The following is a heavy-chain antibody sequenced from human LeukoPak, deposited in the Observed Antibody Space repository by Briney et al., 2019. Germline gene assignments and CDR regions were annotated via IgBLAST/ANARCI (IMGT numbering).Heavy chain of an antibody. Sequence: GRSLRLSCAASGFTFSSYGMHWVRQAPGKGLEWVAVISYDGSNKYYADSVKGRFTIPRDNSKNTLYLQMNSLRAEDTAVYYCAKDRRYSSAIGSWGQGTLVTVSS. CDR1: GFTFSSYG. CDR2: ISYDGSNK. CDR3: AKDRRYSSAIGS. V-gene: IGHV3-30*18. J-gene: IGHJ4*02. D-gene: IGHD6-25*01.